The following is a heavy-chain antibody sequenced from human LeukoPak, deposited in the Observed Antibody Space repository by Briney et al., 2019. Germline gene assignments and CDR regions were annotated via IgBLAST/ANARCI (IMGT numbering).Heavy chain of an antibody. CDR2: VYHTGSA. Sequence: PWKTLSLTCDVSGYLISTDYYWGWIRKPPGKGLEWIGAVYHTGSAYYNPSLKSRVTISVDTSKNQLSLQLTSVTAADTAVYYCARGGVEVAVYFDFWGQGTLVTVSS. J-gene: IGHJ4*02. CDR3: ARGGVEVAVYFDF. CDR1: GYLISTDYY. V-gene: IGHV4-38-2*01. D-gene: IGHD2-15*01.